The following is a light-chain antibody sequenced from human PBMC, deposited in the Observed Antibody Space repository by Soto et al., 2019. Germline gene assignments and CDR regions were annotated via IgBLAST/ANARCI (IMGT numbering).Light chain of an antibody. CDR2: AAS. V-gene: IGKV1-9*01. CDR3: QQLNSYPPYT. CDR1: QGISSY. Sequence: IQLTQSPSSLSASVGDRVTITCRASQGISSYLAWYQQKPGKAPKLLIYAASTLQRGVPSRFSGSGSGTEFTLTISSLQTEDFATYYCQQLNSYPPYTFGQGTKLEIK. J-gene: IGKJ2*01.